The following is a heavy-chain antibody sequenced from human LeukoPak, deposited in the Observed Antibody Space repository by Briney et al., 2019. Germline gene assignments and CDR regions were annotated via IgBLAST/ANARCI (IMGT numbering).Heavy chain of an antibody. CDR3: ARVFTSHNAGWFDP. D-gene: IGHD2-2*01. CDR2: IYYSGST. V-gene: IGHV4-61*08. CDR1: GGSISSGDYY. J-gene: IGHJ5*02. Sequence: SQTLSLTCTVSGGSISSGDYYWGWIRQPPGRGLEWIGYIYYSGSTNYNPSLKSRVTISVDTSKNQFSLKLSSVTAADTAVYYCARVFTSHNAGWFDPWGQGTLVTVSS.